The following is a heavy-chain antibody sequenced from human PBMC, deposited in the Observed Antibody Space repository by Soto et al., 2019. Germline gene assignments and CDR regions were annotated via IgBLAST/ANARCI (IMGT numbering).Heavy chain of an antibody. J-gene: IGHJ4*02. V-gene: IGHV1-2*04. D-gene: IGHD5-18*01. CDR3: ARAVRTTMAVFDY. Sequence: ASVKVSCKASGYTFTDYSMHWVRQAPGQGLEWMGWINPNSGGTNYAQKFQGWVTMTRDTSISTAYMELSRLRSDDTAVYYCARAVRTTMAVFDYWGQGTLVTVSS. CDR2: INPNSGGT. CDR1: GYTFTDYS.